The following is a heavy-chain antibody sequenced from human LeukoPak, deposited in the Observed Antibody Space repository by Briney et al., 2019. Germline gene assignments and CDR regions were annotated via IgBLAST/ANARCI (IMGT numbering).Heavy chain of an antibody. J-gene: IGHJ4*02. CDR1: GFTFSSYA. D-gene: IGHD6-19*01. CDR2: ISGSGGST. V-gene: IGHV3-23*01. Sequence: PGGSLRLSCAASGFTFSSYAMSWVRQAPGKGLEWVSAISGSGGSTYYADSVKGRFTIFRDNSKNTLYLQMNSLRAEDTAVYYCAKGLYSSGWFRGDFDYWGQGTLVTVSS. CDR3: AKGLYSSGWFRGDFDY.